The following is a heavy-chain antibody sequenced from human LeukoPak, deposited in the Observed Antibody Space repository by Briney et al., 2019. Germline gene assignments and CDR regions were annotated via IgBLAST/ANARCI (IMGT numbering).Heavy chain of an antibody. CDR1: GFTFSKAW. CDR2: IKSQSNGGTT. Sequence: PGGSLRLSCAASGFTFSKAWMGWVRQAPGRGLEWVGRIKSQSNGGTTDYAAPVKGRFTISRHDSGNTLHLQMNSLKTEDTAVYYCTTDQGRFCGGDCSSDYWGQGTLVTVSS. J-gene: IGHJ4*02. V-gene: IGHV3-15*01. CDR3: TTDQGRFCGGDCSSDY. D-gene: IGHD2-21*02.